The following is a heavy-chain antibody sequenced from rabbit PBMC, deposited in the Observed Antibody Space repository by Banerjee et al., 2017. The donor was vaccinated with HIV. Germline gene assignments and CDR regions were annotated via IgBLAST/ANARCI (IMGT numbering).Heavy chain of an antibody. CDR3: AGDPVTISVDLPGL. CDR2: IYAGSTGTT. D-gene: IGHD4-1*01. CDR1: GFSFSSSYW. J-gene: IGHJ4*01. Sequence: QEQLEESGGGLVQPEGSLTLTCTASGFSFSSSYWMYWVRQAPGKGLEWIACIYAGSTGTTYYASWARGRCTISKPSPTTVTLQMTSLTAAYTATYFCAGDPVTISVDLPGLWGQGTLVTVS. V-gene: IGHV1S45*01.